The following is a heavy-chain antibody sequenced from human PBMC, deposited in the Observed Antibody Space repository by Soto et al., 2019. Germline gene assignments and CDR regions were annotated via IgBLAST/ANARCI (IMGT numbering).Heavy chain of an antibody. J-gene: IGHJ4*02. CDR2: IYYSGST. Sequence: SETLSLTCTVSGGSFSSGSYYWSWIRQPPGKGLEWIGYIYYSGSTNYNPSPKSRVTISVDTSKNQFSLKLSSVTAADTAVYYCARDEYDSSGYYHGCFDYWGQ. V-gene: IGHV4-61*01. CDR3: ARDEYDSSGYYHGCFDY. CDR1: GGSFSSGSYY. D-gene: IGHD3-22*01.